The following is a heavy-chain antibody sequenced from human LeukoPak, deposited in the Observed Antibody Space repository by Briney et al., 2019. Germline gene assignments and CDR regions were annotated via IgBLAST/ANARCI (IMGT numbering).Heavy chain of an antibody. V-gene: IGHV1-24*01. D-gene: IGHD3-10*01. CDR3: ASDGGSGSYVSGTDH. J-gene: IGHJ4*02. CDR1: GYTLTELS. Sequence: ASVKVSCKVSGYTLTELSMHWVRQAPGKGLEWMGGFDPEDGETIYAQKFQGRVTMTEDTSTDTAYMELSSLRSEDTAVYYCASDGGSGSYVSGTDHWGQGTLVTVSS. CDR2: FDPEDGET.